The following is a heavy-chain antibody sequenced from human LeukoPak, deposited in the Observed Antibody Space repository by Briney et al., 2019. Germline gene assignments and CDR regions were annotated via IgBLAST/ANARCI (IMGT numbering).Heavy chain of an antibody. D-gene: IGHD5-24*01. J-gene: IGHJ5*02. CDR1: GGSISNYY. CDR3: ARDRLQLQS. CDR2: IYYTGNT. Sequence: SETLSLTCTVSGGSISNYYWNWIRQRPGKGLERIGYIYYTGNTNYNPSLKSRVTISVDASKNQFSLKLSSVTAADTAVYYCARDRLQLQSWGQGTLVTVSS. V-gene: IGHV4-59*01.